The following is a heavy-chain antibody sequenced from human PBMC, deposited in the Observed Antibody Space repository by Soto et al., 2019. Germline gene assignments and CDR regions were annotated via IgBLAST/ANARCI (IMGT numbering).Heavy chain of an antibody. CDR2: IYHSGST. Sequence: QLQLQESGSGLVKPSQTLSLTCAVSGGSISSGGYSWSWIRQPPGKGLEWIGYIYHSGSTYYNPSLKSRVTISVDRSKNQFSLKLSSETAAETAVYYCARRGMYADFDYWGQGTLVTVSS. J-gene: IGHJ4*02. V-gene: IGHV4-30-2*01. D-gene: IGHD2-8*01. CDR1: GGSISSGGYS. CDR3: ARRGMYADFDY.